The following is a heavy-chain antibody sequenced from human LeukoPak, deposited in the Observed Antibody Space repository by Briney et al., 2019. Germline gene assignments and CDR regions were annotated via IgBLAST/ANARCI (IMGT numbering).Heavy chain of an antibody. CDR2: IYYSGST. J-gene: IGHJ4*02. Sequence: SETLSLTCTVSGGSISSSSYYWGWIRQPPGKGLEWIGSIYYSGSTYYNPSLKSRVTISVDTPKNQFSLKLSSVTAADTAVYYCARRLAVAGLFDYWGQGTLVTVSS. V-gene: IGHV4-39*01. CDR3: ARRLAVAGLFDY. CDR1: GGSISSSSYY. D-gene: IGHD6-19*01.